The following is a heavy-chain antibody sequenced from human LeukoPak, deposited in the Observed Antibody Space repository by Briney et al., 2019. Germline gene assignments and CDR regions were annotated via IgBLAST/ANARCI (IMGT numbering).Heavy chain of an antibody. CDR1: GGSISSSSYY. Sequence: SETLSLTCTVSGGSISSSSYYWGWIRQPPGKGLEWIGSIYYSGSTYYNPSLKSRVTISVDTSKNQFSLKLSSVTAADTAVYYCARRSMVRGVTVFDYWGQGTLVTVSS. J-gene: IGHJ4*02. V-gene: IGHV4-39*01. CDR3: ARRSMVRGVTVFDY. D-gene: IGHD3-10*01. CDR2: IYYSGST.